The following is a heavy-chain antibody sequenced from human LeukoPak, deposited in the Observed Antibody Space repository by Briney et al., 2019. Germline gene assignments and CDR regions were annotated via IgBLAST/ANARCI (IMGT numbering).Heavy chain of an antibody. CDR3: AREWNSFDY. CDR2: ISYDGSNK. Sequence: PGGSLRLSCAASGFTFSSYAMHWVRQAPGKGLEWVAVISYDGSNKYYADSVKGRFTISRDNSKNTLYLQMNSLRAEDTAVYYCAREWNSFDYWGQGTLVTVPS. CDR1: GFTFSSYA. J-gene: IGHJ4*02. V-gene: IGHV3-30*04. D-gene: IGHD1-1*01.